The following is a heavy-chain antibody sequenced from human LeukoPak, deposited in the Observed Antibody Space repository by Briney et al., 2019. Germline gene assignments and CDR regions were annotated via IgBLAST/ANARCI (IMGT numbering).Heavy chain of an antibody. J-gene: IGHJ5*02. D-gene: IGHD6-13*01. Sequence: GGSLRLSCAASGFTFSAFAMTWVRQAPGKAPEWVSSITGGANSVFYADSVKGRFTFSRDNSKNTLYLQMNSLRAEDTAVCYCAKGAAAGKVDWFDPWGQGTLVTVSS. CDR1: GFTFSAFA. V-gene: IGHV3-23*01. CDR3: AKGAAAGKVDWFDP. CDR2: ITGGANSV.